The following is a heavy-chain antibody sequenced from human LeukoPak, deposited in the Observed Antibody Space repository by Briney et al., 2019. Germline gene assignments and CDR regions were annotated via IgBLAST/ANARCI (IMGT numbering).Heavy chain of an antibody. D-gene: IGHD5-12*01. V-gene: IGHV1-18*01. CDR1: GYTFTSYG. CDR2: ISAYNGNT. Sequence: ASVKVSCKASGYTFTSYGISWVRQAPGQGLEWMGWISAYNGNTNYAQKLQGRVTMTTDTSTSTAYMELSSLRSEDTAVYYCARDDRGYHFDYWGQGTLVTVSS. J-gene: IGHJ4*02. CDR3: ARDDRGYHFDY.